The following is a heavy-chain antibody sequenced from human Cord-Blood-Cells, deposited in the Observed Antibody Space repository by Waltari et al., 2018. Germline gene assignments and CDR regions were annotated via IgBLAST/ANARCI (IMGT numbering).Heavy chain of an antibody. D-gene: IGHD7-27*01. CDR2: INPNSGGT. CDR3: ARGWGGTPFDY. Sequence: QVQLVQSGAEVKKPGASVKVSCKASGYTFTGYYMHWVRQAPGQGLEWMGWINPNSGGTNYGQKLQGRVTMTRDTSISTAYMELSRLRSDDTAVYYCARGWGGTPFDYWGQGTLVTVSS. J-gene: IGHJ4*02. V-gene: IGHV1-2*02. CDR1: GYTFTGYY.